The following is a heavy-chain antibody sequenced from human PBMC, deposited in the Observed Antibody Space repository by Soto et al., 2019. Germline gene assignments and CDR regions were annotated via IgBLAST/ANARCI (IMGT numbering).Heavy chain of an antibody. J-gene: IGHJ4*02. CDR2: INAGNGNT. CDR3: ARDSPPVDY. Sequence: ASVKVSCKASGYTFTSYYVHWVRQAPGQRLEWMGWINAGNGNTKYAQKLQGRVTMTTDTSTNTAYMDLRSLRSDDTAVYYCARDSPPVDYWGQGTLVTVSS. CDR1: GYTFTSYY. V-gene: IGHV1-18*04.